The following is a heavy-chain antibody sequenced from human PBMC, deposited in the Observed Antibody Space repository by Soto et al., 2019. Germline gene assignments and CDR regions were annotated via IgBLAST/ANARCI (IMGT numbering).Heavy chain of an antibody. CDR2: ISGSGGST. J-gene: IGHJ4*02. CDR1: GFTFSSYA. Sequence: GGSLRLSCAASGFTFSSYAMSWVRQAPGKGLEWVSAISGSGGSTYYADSVKGRFTISRDNSKNTLYLQMNSLRAEDTAVYYCAKHIPQDYYDSSGFGDYWGQGTLVTVSS. V-gene: IGHV3-23*01. D-gene: IGHD3-22*01. CDR3: AKHIPQDYYDSSGFGDY.